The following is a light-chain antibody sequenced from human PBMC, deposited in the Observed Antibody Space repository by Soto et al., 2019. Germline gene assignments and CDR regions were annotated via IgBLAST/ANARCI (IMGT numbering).Light chain of an antibody. CDR2: DAS. CDR1: QSISSW. CDR3: QQYNSYWT. Sequence: DIQMTQSPSTLSASVGDRVTITCRASQSISSWLAWYQQKPGKAPKLLIYDASSLESGVPSRFSGSASGTEFTLTISGLQPDDFATYYCQQYNSYWTFGQGTKVEIK. J-gene: IGKJ1*01. V-gene: IGKV1-5*01.